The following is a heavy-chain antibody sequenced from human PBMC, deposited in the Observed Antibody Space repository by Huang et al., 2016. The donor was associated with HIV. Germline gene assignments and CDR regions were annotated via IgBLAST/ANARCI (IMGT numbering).Heavy chain of an antibody. J-gene: IGHJ6*03. V-gene: IGHV3-49*03. Sequence: DVQLVESGGGLVQPGRSLRLSCTASEFTFSDYAMSWFRQAPGKGLVWVGLIKSKADGGTTQYAASVKDRFIISRDDSKGTAYLQMNSLRTEDTAVYYCLIYSHMDVWGKGTTVSVSS. CDR1: EFTFSDYA. CDR3: LIYSHMDV. CDR2: IKSKADGGTT.